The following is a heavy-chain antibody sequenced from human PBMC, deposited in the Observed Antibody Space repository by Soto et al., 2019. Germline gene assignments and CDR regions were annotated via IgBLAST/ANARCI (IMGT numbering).Heavy chain of an antibody. D-gene: IGHD6-13*01. CDR3: ASGYSSRGKLSRMDV. J-gene: IGHJ6*02. CDR1: GGSISSGGYY. CDR2: IYYSGST. V-gene: IGHV4-31*03. Sequence: QVQLQESGPGLVKPSQTLSLTCTVSGGSISSGGYYWSWIRQHPGKGLEWIGYIYYSGSTYYNPSLKSRVTIXXDXSXXQFTLKLSAVTAADTAVYYCASGYSSRGKLSRMDVWGQGTTVTVSS.